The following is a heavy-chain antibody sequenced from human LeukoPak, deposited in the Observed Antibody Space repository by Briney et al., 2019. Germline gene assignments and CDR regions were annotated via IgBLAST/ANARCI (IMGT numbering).Heavy chain of an antibody. CDR3: ARGDYDFWSGYYGFFDY. CDR1: GGSISGYY. D-gene: IGHD3-3*01. CDR2: INYSGST. J-gene: IGHJ4*02. V-gene: IGHV4-59*01. Sequence: SETLPLTCTVSGGSISGYYWHWIRQPPGMGLEWIGYINYSGSTDYNPSLKSRVTISVDTSKNQFSLKLSSVTAADTAVYYCARGDYDFWSGYYGFFDYWGQGTLVTVSS.